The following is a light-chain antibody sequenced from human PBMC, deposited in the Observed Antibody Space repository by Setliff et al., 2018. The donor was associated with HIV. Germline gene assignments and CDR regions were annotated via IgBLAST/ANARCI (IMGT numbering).Light chain of an antibody. CDR2: RNN. V-gene: IGLV1-40*01. Sequence: QSVLTQPPSVSGAPGQRIIISCTGNNSNIGAGYHVHWYQHLPGTAPKLIIYRNNNRPSGVPDRLSGSKSGTSASLAITGLQAEDEADYYCQSYDTNLSGVFGGGTK. J-gene: IGLJ2*01. CDR3: QSYDTNLSGV. CDR1: NSNIGAGYH.